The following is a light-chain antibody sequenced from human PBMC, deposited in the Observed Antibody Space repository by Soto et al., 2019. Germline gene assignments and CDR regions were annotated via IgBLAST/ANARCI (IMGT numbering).Light chain of an antibody. J-gene: IGKJ5*01. Sequence: DIQMTQSPSSVSASVGDRVTITCRASQGISSWLAWYQQKPGKAPKLLIYKASTLKSGVPSRFSGSGSGTEFTLTISSLQPEDFATYYCLQYNSYPFTFGQGTRLEIK. CDR3: LQYNSYPFT. CDR2: KAS. V-gene: IGKV1-12*01. CDR1: QGISSW.